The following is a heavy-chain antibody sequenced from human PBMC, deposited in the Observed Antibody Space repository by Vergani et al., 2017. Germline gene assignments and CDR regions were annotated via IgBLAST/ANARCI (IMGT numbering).Heavy chain of an antibody. Sequence: QVQLQESGPGLVKPSETLSLTCTVSGGSVSSGSYYWSWIRQPPGKGLEWIGYIYYSRSTNYNPSLKSRVTISVDTSKNQFSLKLSSVTAADTAVYYCAGANSYYDFWSGYYSPYYFDYWGQGTLVTVSS. CDR2: IYYSRST. CDR1: GGSVSSGSYY. CDR3: AGANSYYDFWSGYYSPYYFDY. D-gene: IGHD3-3*01. V-gene: IGHV4-61*01. J-gene: IGHJ4*02.